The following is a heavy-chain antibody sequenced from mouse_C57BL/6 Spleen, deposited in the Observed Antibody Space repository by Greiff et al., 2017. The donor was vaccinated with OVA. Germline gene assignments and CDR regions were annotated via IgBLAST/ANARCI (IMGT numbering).Heavy chain of an antibody. V-gene: IGHV2-5*01. J-gene: IGHJ1*03. CDR1: GFSLTSYG. CDR2: IWRGGST. Sequence: VQGVESGPGLVQPSQSLSITCTVSGFSLTSYGVHWVRQSPGKGLEWLGVIWRGGSTDYNAAFMSRLSITKDNSKSQVFFRMNSLQADDTAIYYCAKNDPEGYFDVWGTGTTVTVSS. CDR3: AKNDPEGYFDV.